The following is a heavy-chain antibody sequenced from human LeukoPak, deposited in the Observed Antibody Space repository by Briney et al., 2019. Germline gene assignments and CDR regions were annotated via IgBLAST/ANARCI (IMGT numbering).Heavy chain of an antibody. CDR1: GDSVSSNSAA. D-gene: IGHD2-21*01. Sequence: TSQTLSLTCAISGDSVSSNSAAWNWIRQSPSRGLEWLGRTYYRSKWYNDYAVSVKSRITINPDTSKNQFSLQLNSVTPEDTAVYYCARDPHIVVVIDTPTYNWFDPWGQGTLVTVSS. V-gene: IGHV6-1*01. CDR2: TYYRSKWYN. J-gene: IGHJ5*02. CDR3: ARDPHIVVVIDTPTYNWFDP.